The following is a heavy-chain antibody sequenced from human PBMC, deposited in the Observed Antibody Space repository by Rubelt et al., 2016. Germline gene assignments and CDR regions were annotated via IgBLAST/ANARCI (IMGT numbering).Heavy chain of an antibody. CDR1: GFSVSTNY. V-gene: IGHV3-53*01. CDR2: LYTGGNT. Sequence: EVQLVESGGGLIQPGGSLRLSCAASGFSVSTNYMSWVRQAPGKGLEWVSVLYTGGNTYYADSVKGRFTISRDNSKNTLYLRMNSRRAEDTAVYYCARPKYCSGGSCNSALDNWGQGTLVTVSS. CDR3: ARPKYCSGGSCNSALDN. D-gene: IGHD2-15*01. J-gene: IGHJ4*02.